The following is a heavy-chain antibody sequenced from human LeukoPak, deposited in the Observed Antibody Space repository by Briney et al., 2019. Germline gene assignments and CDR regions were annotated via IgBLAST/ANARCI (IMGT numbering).Heavy chain of an antibody. CDR2: MNPNSGNT. J-gene: IGHJ5*02. Sequence: GASVKVSCKTSGYTFTNYDINWVRQATGQGLEWMGWMNPNSGNTGYAQKFQGRVTMTRNTSISTAYMELSSLRSEDTAVYYCARPHCSSTDCHPPEWFDPWGQETLVTVSS. D-gene: IGHD2-2*01. CDR1: GYTFTNYD. V-gene: IGHV1-8*01. CDR3: ARPHCSSTDCHPPEWFDP.